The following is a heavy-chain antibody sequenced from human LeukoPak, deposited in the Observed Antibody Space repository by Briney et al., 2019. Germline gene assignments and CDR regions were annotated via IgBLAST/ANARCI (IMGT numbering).Heavy chain of an antibody. Sequence: GASVKVSCKASGYTFTSYAMNWVRQAPGQGLEWMGWINTNTGNPTYAQGFTGRFVFSLDTSGSTAYLQISSLKAEDTAVYYCAREIAARYYYYYMDVWGKGTTVTVSS. V-gene: IGHV7-4-1*02. J-gene: IGHJ6*03. CDR2: INTNTGNP. CDR1: GYTFTSYA. CDR3: AREIAARYYYYYMDV. D-gene: IGHD6-13*01.